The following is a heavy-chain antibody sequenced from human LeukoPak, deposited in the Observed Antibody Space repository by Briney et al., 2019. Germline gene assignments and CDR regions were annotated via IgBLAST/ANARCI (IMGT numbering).Heavy chain of an antibody. V-gene: IGHV1-18*01. D-gene: IGHD7-27*01. Sequence: ASVKVSCKASGYTFTSYGISWVRQAPGQGLEWMGWISAYNGNTNYAQKLQGRVTMTTDTSTSTAYMELRSPRSGDTAVYYCAALTGIGGVDYWGQGTLVTVSS. J-gene: IGHJ4*02. CDR3: AALTGIGGVDY. CDR2: ISAYNGNT. CDR1: GYTFTSYG.